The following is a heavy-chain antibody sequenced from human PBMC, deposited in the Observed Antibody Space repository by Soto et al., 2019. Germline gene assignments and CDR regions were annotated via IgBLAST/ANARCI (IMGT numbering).Heavy chain of an antibody. CDR3: VTRPVYGGTLY. CDR1: GFTFNIAW. D-gene: IGHD3-10*01. Sequence: EVQLVESGGGLVKPGGSLRLSCAASGFTFNIAWMNWVRQVPGKGLEWVARIKSRTEGGTIDYAAPVKGRFTISRDDSKATLYLQMNSLKTDDTAVYYCVTRPVYGGTLYWGRGTLVTVSS. V-gene: IGHV3-15*07. J-gene: IGHJ4*02. CDR2: IKSRTEGGTI.